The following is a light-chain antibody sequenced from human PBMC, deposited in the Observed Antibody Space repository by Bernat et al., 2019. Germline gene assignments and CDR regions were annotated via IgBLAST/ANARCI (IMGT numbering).Light chain of an antibody. CDR1: SSDVGGYKY. CDR3: SSYADSNNSV. Sequence: QSALTQPPSASGSPGQSVTISCTGTSSDVGGYKYVSWYQQHPDKAPKLIISEVSKRPSGVPDRFSGSKSGNTASLTVSGLQAEDEADYYCSSYADSNNSVFGTGTKVTVL. J-gene: IGLJ1*01. V-gene: IGLV2-8*01. CDR2: EVS.